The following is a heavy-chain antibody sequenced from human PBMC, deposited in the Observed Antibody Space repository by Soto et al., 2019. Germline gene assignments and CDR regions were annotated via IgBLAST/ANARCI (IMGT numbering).Heavy chain of an antibody. CDR2: IAGGAVPT. D-gene: IGHD2-2*01. Sequence: EVQLVESGGGLVQSGESLRLSCAASGFIFRDYSMNWVRQTPGKGLEWIAHIAGGAVPTYYADSVKGRFTISRDRGKNFLYLQMNGLKGDDSGIYYCTRASSYAFDYWGQGALVTVSS. CDR3: TRASSYAFDY. CDR1: GFIFRDYS. V-gene: IGHV3-48*01. J-gene: IGHJ4*02.